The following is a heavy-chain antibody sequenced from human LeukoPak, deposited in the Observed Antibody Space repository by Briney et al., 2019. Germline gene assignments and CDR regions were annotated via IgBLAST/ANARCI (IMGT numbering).Heavy chain of an antibody. D-gene: IGHD3-3*01. CDR1: GGTFSSYA. Sequence: SVKVSCKASGGTFSSYAISWVRQAPGQGLEWMGGIIPIFGTANYAQKFQGRVTITADESTSTAYMELSSLRSEDTAVYYCARGPERFLEWDYYYMDVWGKGTTVTVSS. V-gene: IGHV1-69*01. CDR3: ARGPERFLEWDYYYMDV. J-gene: IGHJ6*03. CDR2: IIPIFGTA.